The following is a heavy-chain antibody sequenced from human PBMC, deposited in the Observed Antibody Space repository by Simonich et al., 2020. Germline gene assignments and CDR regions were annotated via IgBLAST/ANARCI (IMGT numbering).Heavy chain of an antibody. V-gene: IGHV3-73*02. CDR3: TSGVSPPYCTNGVCYIDY. CDR2: IRSKANSYAT. CDR1: GFTFSGSA. Sequence: EYGGGLVQPGGSLKLSCAASGFTFSGSAMHWVRQASGKGLEWVGRIRSKANSYATAYAASVKGRFTISRDDSKNTAYLQMNSLKTEDTAVYYCTSGVSPPYCTNGVCYIDYWGQGTLVTVSS. D-gene: IGHD2-8*01. J-gene: IGHJ4*02.